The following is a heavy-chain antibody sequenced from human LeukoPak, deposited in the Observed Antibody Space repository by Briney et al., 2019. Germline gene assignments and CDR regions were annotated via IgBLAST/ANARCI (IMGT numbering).Heavy chain of an antibody. V-gene: IGHV3-30*03. CDR3: ARADY. Sequence: GGSLRLSCAASGFTFSSYGMHWVRQAPGKGLEWVAVISYDGSNKYYADSVKGRFTISRDNSKNTLYLQMNSLRAEDTAVYYCARADYWGQGTLVTVSS. CDR2: ISYDGSNK. J-gene: IGHJ4*02. CDR1: GFTFSSYG.